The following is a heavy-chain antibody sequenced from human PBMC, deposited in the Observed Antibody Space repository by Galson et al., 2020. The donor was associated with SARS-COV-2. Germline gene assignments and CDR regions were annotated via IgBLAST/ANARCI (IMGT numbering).Heavy chain of an antibody. CDR3: ARDESIVESQYYYYGMDV. Sequence: GESLKISCKGSGYSFTSYWISWVRQMPGKGLEWMGRIDPSDSYTNYSPSFQGHVTISADKSISTAYLQWSSLKASDTAMYYCARDESIVESQYYYYGMDVWGQGTTVTVSS. D-gene: IGHD2-21*01. J-gene: IGHJ6*02. CDR1: GYSFTSYW. V-gene: IGHV5-10-1*01. CDR2: IDPSDSYT.